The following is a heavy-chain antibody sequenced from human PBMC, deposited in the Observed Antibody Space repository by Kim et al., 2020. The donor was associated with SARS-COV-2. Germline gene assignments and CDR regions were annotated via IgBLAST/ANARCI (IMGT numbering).Heavy chain of an antibody. CDR2: ISYDGSNK. J-gene: IGHJ4*02. Sequence: GGSLRLSCAASGFTFSSYGMHWVRQAPGKGLEWVAVISYDGSNKYYADSVKGRFTISRDNSKNTLYLQMNSLRAEDTAVYYCAKVGAAGYSSGWYRGYFDYWGQGTLVTVSS. CDR1: GFTFSSYG. D-gene: IGHD6-19*01. CDR3: AKVGAAGYSSGWYRGYFDY. V-gene: IGHV3-30*18.